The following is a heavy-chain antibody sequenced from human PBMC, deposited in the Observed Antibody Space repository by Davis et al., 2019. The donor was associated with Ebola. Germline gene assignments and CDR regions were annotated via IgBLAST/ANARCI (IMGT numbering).Heavy chain of an antibody. CDR3: ARQNGDSRFDYYYGMDV. D-gene: IGHD4-17*01. Sequence: GSLRLSCTVSSGSISSYYWSWIRQPPGKGLEWIGYINYSGNTKYNPSLKSRVSISVGTSKNQFSLKLSSVTAADTAVYYCARQNGDSRFDYYYGMDVWGQGTTVTVSS. CDR1: SGSISSYY. J-gene: IGHJ6*02. V-gene: IGHV4-59*01. CDR2: INYSGNT.